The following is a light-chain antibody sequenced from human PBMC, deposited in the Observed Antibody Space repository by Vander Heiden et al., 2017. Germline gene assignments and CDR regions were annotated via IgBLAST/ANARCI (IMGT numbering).Light chain of an antibody. J-gene: IGKJ1*01. CDR1: QTVISSY. V-gene: IGKV3-20*01. CDR3: QQYGSSPWE. Sequence: EIVLTQSPGTLSLSPGEATNRSCRASQTVISSYLAWYQQKPGQAPRLHIYGASSRATGIPDRFSGSGSGTDFTLTISRLEPEDCAVYYCQQYGSSPWEFGQGTKVEIK. CDR2: GAS.